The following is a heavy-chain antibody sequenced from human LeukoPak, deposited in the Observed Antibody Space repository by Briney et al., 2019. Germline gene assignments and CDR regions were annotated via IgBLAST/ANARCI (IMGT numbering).Heavy chain of an antibody. J-gene: IGHJ4*02. CDR3: ARLSYNWNTGY. CDR2: IYYSGST. CDR1: GGSISSYY. Sequence: PSETLSLTCTVSGGSISSYYWGWIRQPPGKGLEWIGSIYYSGSTYYSPSLNGRVTISVDTSKNQFSLKLTSVTAADTAVYYCARLSYNWNTGYWGQGTLVTVSS. V-gene: IGHV4-39*01. D-gene: IGHD1/OR15-1a*01.